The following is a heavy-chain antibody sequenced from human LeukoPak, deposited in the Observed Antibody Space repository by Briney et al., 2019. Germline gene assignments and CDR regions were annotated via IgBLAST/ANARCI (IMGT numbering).Heavy chain of an antibody. D-gene: IGHD1-26*01. Sequence: KSGGSLRLSCAASGFTFSDYYMSWIRQAPGKGLEWVSYIASSSYTNYADSVKGRFTISRDNAKNSLYLQMNSLRAEDTAVYYCARGGGGGGSYDGEEFDYWGQGTLVTVSS. J-gene: IGHJ4*02. CDR1: GFTFSDYY. CDR3: ARGGGGGGSYDGEEFDY. CDR2: IASSSYT. V-gene: IGHV3-11*05.